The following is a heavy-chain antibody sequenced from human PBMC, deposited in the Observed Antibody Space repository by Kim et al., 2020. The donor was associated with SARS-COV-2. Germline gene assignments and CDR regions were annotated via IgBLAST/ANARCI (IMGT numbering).Heavy chain of an antibody. CDR1: GGTFTSYA. V-gene: IGHV1-69*06. CDR3: ARTGGYTGYEPHYYYYGLDV. J-gene: IGHJ6*04. CDR2: IIPIFGTA. Sequence: SVKVSCKASGGTFTSYAISWVRQAPGQGLEWMGVIIPIFGTASYAQKFQGRVTITEDTSTSTAYMELSSLRSEDTAVYYCARTGGYTGYEPHYYYYGLDVGGRGPSVTVSS. D-gene: IGHD5-12*01.